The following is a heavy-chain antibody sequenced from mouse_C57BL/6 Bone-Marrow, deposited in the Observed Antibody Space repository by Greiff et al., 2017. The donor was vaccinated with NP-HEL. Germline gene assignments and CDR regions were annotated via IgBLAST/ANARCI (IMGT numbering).Heavy chain of an antibody. CDR3: APFYYGNSAWFAY. J-gene: IGHJ3*01. CDR1: GYTFTSYW. V-gene: IGHV1-50*01. Sequence: VQLQQSGAELVKPGASVKLSCKASGYTFTSYWMQWVKQRPGQGLEWIGEIDPSDSYTNYNQKFKGKATLTVDTSSSTAYMQLSSLTSEDSAVYYCAPFYYGNSAWFAYWGQGTLVTVSA. CDR2: IDPSDSYT. D-gene: IGHD2-1*01.